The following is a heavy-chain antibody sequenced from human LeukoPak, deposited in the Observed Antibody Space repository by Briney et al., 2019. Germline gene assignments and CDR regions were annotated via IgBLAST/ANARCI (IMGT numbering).Heavy chain of an antibody. Sequence: SETLSLTCTVSGGSIGSHYGSWIRQPPGEGLEWIGYIYYSGTTSYNPSLKSRVTISVDTSKNQFSLKLSSVTAADTAVYYCARDYYDSRGEAFDIWGLGTMVTVSS. V-gene: IGHV4-59*11. J-gene: IGHJ3*02. CDR2: IYYSGTT. CDR1: GGSIGSHY. D-gene: IGHD3-22*01. CDR3: ARDYYDSRGEAFDI.